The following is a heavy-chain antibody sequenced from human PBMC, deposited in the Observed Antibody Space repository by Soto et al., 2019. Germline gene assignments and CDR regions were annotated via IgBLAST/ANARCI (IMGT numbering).Heavy chain of an antibody. CDR3: ARHPTALKFTYYYGSGSYTFDP. CDR1: GGSISSSSYY. J-gene: IGHJ5*02. V-gene: IGHV4-39*01. D-gene: IGHD3-10*01. CDR2: IYYSGST. Sequence: SETLSLTCTVSGGSISSSSYYWGWIRQPPGKGLEWIGSIYYSGSTYYNPSLKSRVTISVDTSKNQFSLKLSSVTAADTAVYYCARHPTALKFTYYYGSGSYTFDPWGQGTLVTVSS.